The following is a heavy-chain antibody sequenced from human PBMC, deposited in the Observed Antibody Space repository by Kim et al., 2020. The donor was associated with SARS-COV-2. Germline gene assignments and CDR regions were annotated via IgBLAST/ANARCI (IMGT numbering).Heavy chain of an antibody. CDR3: ARVYRVGATASLGY. CDR1: GYMFTNYY. J-gene: IGHJ4*02. CDR2: MNPSGGSA. V-gene: IGHV1-46*01. D-gene: IGHD1-26*01. Sequence: ASVKVSCKASGYMFTNYYIHWVRQAPGQGLEWMGIMNPSGGSATYAQKFQGRVTMTKTTSASTVYMELSSLRSEDTAVYYCARVYRVGATASLGYWGQGT.